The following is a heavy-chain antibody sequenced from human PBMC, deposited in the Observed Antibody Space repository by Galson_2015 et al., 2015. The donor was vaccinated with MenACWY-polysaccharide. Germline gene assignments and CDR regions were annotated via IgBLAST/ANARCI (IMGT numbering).Heavy chain of an antibody. Sequence: ETLSLTCTVSGGSISSTSYYWGWIRQPPGKGLEWIGSIYYSGSTYYNPSLKSRVTISVDTSKNQFSLKLSTVTAADTAVYYCARQGADGSGPYGARGYFDLWGRGILVTVSS. CDR3: ARQGADGSGPYGARGYFDL. V-gene: IGHV4-39*01. D-gene: IGHD3-22*01. J-gene: IGHJ2*01. CDR1: GGSISSTSYY. CDR2: IYYSGST.